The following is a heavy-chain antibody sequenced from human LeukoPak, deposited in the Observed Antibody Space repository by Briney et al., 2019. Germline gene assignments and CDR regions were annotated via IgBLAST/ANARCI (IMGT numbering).Heavy chain of an antibody. J-gene: IGHJ4*02. Sequence: ASVKVSCKASGGTFSSYANSWVRQAPGQGLEWMGRIIPILGIANYAQKFQGRVTITTDESTSTAYMELSSLRSEDTAVYYCARNAGYCSSTSCYQFDYWGQGTLVTVSS. CDR3: ARNAGYCSSTSCYQFDY. CDR1: GGTFSSYA. D-gene: IGHD2-2*01. V-gene: IGHV1-69*04. CDR2: IIPILGIA.